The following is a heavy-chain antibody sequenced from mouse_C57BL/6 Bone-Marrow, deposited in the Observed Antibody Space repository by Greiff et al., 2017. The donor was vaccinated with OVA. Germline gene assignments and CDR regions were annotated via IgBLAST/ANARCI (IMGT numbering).Heavy chain of an antibody. Sequence: EVLVVESGGGLVQSGRSLRLSCATSGFTFSDFYMEWVRQAPGKGLEWIAASRNKANDYTTEYSASVKGRFIVSRDTSQSILYLQMNTLRAEDTAIYYCARDGYYWYFDFWGSGTTVTVSS. CDR1: GFTFSDFY. V-gene: IGHV7-1*01. CDR3: ARDGYYWYFDF. CDR2: SRNKANDYTT. J-gene: IGHJ1*01.